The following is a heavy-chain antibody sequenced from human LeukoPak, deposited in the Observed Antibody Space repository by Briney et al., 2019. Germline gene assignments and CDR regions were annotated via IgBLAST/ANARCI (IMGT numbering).Heavy chain of an antibody. J-gene: IGHJ4*02. V-gene: IGHV3-48*02. CDR2: ISDSGGTI. Sequence: GGSLRLSCAASGFTFGSYTMTWVRQAPGKGLEWVSYISDSGGTIYYADSVKGRFTISRDNAKNSLYLQMNSLRDEDTAVYYCARDGGSEYSFGPNFDYWGQGILVTVSS. D-gene: IGHD5-18*01. CDR3: ARDGGSEYSFGPNFDY. CDR1: GFTFGSYT.